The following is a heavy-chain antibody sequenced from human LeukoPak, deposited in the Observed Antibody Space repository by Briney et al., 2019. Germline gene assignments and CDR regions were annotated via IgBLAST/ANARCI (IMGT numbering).Heavy chain of an antibody. D-gene: IGHD4/OR15-4a*01. Sequence: GGSLRLSCAASGFSFSSYAMSWVRQAPGKGLEWVSHITSSGGTTYYAGSVKGRFTISRDNSKNTLFPQMNSLRAEDTAVYYCARRGDYRGFDYWGQGTLVTVSS. CDR3: ARRGDYRGFDY. V-gene: IGHV3-23*01. CDR1: GFSFSSYA. J-gene: IGHJ4*02. CDR2: ITSSGGTT.